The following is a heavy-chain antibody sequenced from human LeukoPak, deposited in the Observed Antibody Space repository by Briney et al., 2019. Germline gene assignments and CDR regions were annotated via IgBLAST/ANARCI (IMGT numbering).Heavy chain of an antibody. J-gene: IGHJ4*02. CDR3: AKYHQDTYYYDSSGYAYFDY. Sequence: ASVKVSCKASGYTFTSYGISWVRQAPGQGLEWMGWISAYNGNTNYAQKLQGRVTMTTDTSTSTAYMELRSLRSDDTAVYYCAKYHQDTYYYDSSGYAYFDYWGQGTLVTVSS. D-gene: IGHD3-22*01. CDR1: GYTFTSYG. V-gene: IGHV1-18*01. CDR2: ISAYNGNT.